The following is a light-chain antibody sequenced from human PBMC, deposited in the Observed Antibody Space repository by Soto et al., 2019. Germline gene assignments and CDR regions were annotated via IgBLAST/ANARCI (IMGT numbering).Light chain of an antibody. CDR2: AAS. J-gene: IGKJ5*01. Sequence: DIQLTQSPSSLSASVGDRDTMTCRASETISTFLNWYQHKPGKATKLMISAASRLQSGVPPRFSGSGSGTDFTLTINSLRPEDFAFYYIQQSYSSSTITFGPVTRLEIK. CDR3: QQSYSSSTIT. CDR1: ETISTF. V-gene: IGKV1-39*01.